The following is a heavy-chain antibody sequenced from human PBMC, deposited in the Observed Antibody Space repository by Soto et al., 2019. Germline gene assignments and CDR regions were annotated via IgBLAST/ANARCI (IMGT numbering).Heavy chain of an antibody. J-gene: IGHJ4*02. CDR2: TYYRSKWYN. Sequence: SQTLSLTCAISGDSVSSNSAAWNWIRLSPSRGLEWLGRTYYRSKWYNVYAVSVQSRITINPDTSKNHFSLQLNFVTHEDTAVYFCARGEQYSGRIFDYWGQGTLVTVSS. V-gene: IGHV6-1*01. D-gene: IGHD1-26*01. CDR1: GDSVSSNSAA. CDR3: ARGEQYSGRIFDY.